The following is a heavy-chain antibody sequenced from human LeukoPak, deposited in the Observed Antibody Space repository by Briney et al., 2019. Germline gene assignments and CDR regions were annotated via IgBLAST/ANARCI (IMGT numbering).Heavy chain of an antibody. CDR3: AKNRDYYDSSGGLNAFDI. V-gene: IGHV3-23*01. CDR2: ISGSGGST. J-gene: IGHJ3*02. CDR1: GFTFSSYA. D-gene: IGHD3-22*01. Sequence: GGSLRLSCAASGFTFSSYAMSWVRQAPGKGLEWVSAISGSGGSTYYADSVKGRFTISRDNSKNTLYVQMNSLRAEDTAIYYCAKNRDYYDSSGGLNAFDIWGQGTMVTVSS.